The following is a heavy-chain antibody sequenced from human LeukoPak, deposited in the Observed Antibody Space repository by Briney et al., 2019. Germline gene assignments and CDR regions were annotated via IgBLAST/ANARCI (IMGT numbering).Heavy chain of an antibody. CDR1: GFTFDDYA. CDR3: AKGGGFLFDAFDI. Sequence: PGRSLRLPCAASGFTFDDYAIHWVRQGPGKGLEWVSGIDWNSGSIGYADSMKGRFAISRDNAKNSLYLQMNSLRPEDTALYYCAKGGGFLFDAFDIWGQGTMVTVSS. D-gene: IGHD4-23*01. CDR2: IDWNSGSI. J-gene: IGHJ3*02. V-gene: IGHV3-9*01.